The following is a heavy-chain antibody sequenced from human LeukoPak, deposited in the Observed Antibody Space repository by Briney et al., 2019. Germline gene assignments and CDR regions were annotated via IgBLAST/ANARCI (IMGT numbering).Heavy chain of an antibody. D-gene: IGHD6-13*01. CDR1: GFTFSSYE. V-gene: IGHV3-48*03. CDR2: ISSSGSTI. CDR3: ARVLGSSSWSNPFDY. Sequence: PGGSLRLSCAASGFTFSSYEMNWVRQAPGKGLEWVSYISSSGSTIYYADSVKGRFTISRDNSNNTLYLQMNSLRAEDTAVYYCARVLGSSSWSNPFDYWGQGTLVTVSS. J-gene: IGHJ4*02.